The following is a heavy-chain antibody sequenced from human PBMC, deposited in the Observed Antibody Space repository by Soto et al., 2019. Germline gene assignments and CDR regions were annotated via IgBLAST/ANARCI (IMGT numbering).Heavy chain of an antibody. V-gene: IGHV4-39*01. CDR1: GGSISSSSYF. J-gene: IGHJ6*02. CDR2: MYYSGTT. Sequence: PSETLSLTCTVSGGSISSSSYFWGWIRQPPGKGLEWIGSMYYSGTTYYNPSLNSRVTVSVDTSKNQFSLKVTSVTAADTAVYYCARLHGYCISSSCHGHYAMDVWGQGTTVTVSS. D-gene: IGHD2-2*01. CDR3: ARLHGYCISSSCHGHYAMDV.